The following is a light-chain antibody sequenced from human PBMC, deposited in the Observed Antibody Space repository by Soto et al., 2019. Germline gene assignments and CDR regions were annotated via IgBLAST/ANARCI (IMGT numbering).Light chain of an antibody. CDR1: GSNVGNNF. CDR2: DNS. Sequence: QSALTQPPSVSAAPGQTVTISCSGSGSNVGNNFVSWYQQFPGTAPKLLIYDNSKRPSGIPDRFSGSKSGTSATLGITGLQTGDEADYYCGTWDNSLSAYVFGAGTKVTVL. CDR3: GTWDNSLSAYV. V-gene: IGLV1-51*01. J-gene: IGLJ1*01.